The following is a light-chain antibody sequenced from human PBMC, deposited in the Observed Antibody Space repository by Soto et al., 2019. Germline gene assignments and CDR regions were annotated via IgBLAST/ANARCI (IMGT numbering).Light chain of an antibody. CDR3: QQYNKWPRT. V-gene: IGKV3-15*01. CDR2: AAS. J-gene: IGKJ1*01. Sequence: EIVMTQSPATLSVSPGERATLSCRASQSISSDLAWYQQKPGKAPRLLIYAASTRTTNIPARFSGSGSGTEFTLTISSLQSEDFAVYYCQQYNKWPRTFGQGTKVDIK. CDR1: QSISSD.